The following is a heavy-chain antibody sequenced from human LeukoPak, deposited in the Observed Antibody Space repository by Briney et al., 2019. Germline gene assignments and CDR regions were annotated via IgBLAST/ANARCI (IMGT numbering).Heavy chain of an antibody. Sequence: PGGSLRLSCAASGFTFSSYGMHWVRQAPGKGLEWVAVIWYDGSNKYYADSVKGRFTISRDNSKDTLYLQMNSLRAEDTAVYYCAKDGVEQWLAYYFDYWGQGTLVTVSS. CDR3: AKDGVEQWLAYYFDY. V-gene: IGHV3-33*06. J-gene: IGHJ4*02. CDR1: GFTFSSYG. D-gene: IGHD6-19*01. CDR2: IWYDGSNK.